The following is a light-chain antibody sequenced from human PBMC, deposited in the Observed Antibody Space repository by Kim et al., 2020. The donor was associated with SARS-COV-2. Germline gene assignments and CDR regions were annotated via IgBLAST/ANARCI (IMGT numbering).Light chain of an antibody. J-gene: IGKJ2*01. CDR2: QAS. Sequence: AAVGDRVTIACRASQIVEAFLAWYQQKPGKAPDLRCKQASSLQIGVPSRFSGSGSGTEFTLTINSLQPDDFATYYCQHYIRFPYAFGQGTKVDIK. CDR3: QHYIRFPYA. CDR1: QIVEAF. V-gene: IGKV1-5*03.